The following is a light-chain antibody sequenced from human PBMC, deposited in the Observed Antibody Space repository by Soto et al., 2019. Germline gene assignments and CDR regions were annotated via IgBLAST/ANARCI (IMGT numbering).Light chain of an antibody. CDR3: KQYNNWPWT. CDR1: QSVSSN. Sequence: EIVMTQSPATLSVSPGERATLSCRASQSVSSNLAWYQQKPGQAPRLLIYGASTRATGMPARFSGSGSGTEFTLNISSLESEDFAVYYCKQYNNWPWTFGQGTKVDIK. J-gene: IGKJ1*01. CDR2: GAS. V-gene: IGKV3-15*01.